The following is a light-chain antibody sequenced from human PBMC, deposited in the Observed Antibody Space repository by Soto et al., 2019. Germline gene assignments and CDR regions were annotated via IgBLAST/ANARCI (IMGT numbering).Light chain of an antibody. CDR2: GAS. CDR3: QQYGSSPLT. Sequence: EIVLTQSPGTLSLSPGERATLSCRASQSVSSSYLAWYQQKPGQAPRLLIYGASSRATGIPDRFSGSGSGTEFTLTISRLESEDFAVYYCQQYGSSPLTFGGGTKVDIK. CDR1: QSVSSSY. V-gene: IGKV3-20*01. J-gene: IGKJ4*01.